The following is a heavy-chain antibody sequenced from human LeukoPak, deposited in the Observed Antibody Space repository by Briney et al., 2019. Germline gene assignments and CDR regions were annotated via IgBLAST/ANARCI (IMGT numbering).Heavy chain of an antibody. D-gene: IGHD6-19*01. CDR1: GFTFGVYL. V-gene: IGHV3-49*03. J-gene: IGHJ4*02. CDR2: ISGGTT. Sequence: GGSLRLSCTASGFTFGVYLMSWFRQAPGKGLEWIGFISGGTTEYAASVKGRFTISRDDSTSIAYLQMNSLTTEDTAVYYCWGSGWLSVYWGQGTLVTVSS. CDR3: WGSGWLSVY.